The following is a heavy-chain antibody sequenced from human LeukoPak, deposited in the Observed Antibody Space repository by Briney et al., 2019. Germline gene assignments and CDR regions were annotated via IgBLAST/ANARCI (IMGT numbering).Heavy chain of an antibody. J-gene: IGHJ4*02. CDR1: GGSFSGYY. Sequence: PSETLSLTCAVYGGSFSGYYWSWIRQPPGKGLEWIGEINHSGSTNYNPSLKSRVTISVDTSKNQFSLKLSSVTAADTAVYYCAGGIAAAGYFDYWGQGTLVTVSS. D-gene: IGHD6-13*01. V-gene: IGHV4-34*01. CDR3: AGGIAAAGYFDY. CDR2: INHSGST.